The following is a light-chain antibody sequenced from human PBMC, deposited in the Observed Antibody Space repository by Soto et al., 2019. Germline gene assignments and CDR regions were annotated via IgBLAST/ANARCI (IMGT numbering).Light chain of an antibody. CDR1: SSNIGAGYD. CDR3: QSFHSSLRGVL. Sequence: QSVLTQPPSVSGAPGQTVTISCTGSSSNIGAGYDVHWYRQVAGTVPKVLIYADTNRPSGVPGRFSASKSGASASLTIAGLQAEDEADYYCQSFHSSLRGVLFGGGTQLTVL. V-gene: IGLV1-40*01. CDR2: ADT. J-gene: IGLJ2*01.